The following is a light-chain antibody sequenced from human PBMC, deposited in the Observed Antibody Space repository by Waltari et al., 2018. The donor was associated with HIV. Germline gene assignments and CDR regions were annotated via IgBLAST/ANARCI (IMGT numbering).Light chain of an antibody. V-gene: IGKV3-20*01. CDR3: QQYANSPPMYT. CDR2: GAS. J-gene: IGKJ2*01. Sequence: EIVLTQSPGTLSLSPGERATLSCRAGQSVSSYLAWYQQKPGQAPRLLIYGASNRATGIPDRFSGSGSGKDFTLTISRLEPEDFAVYYCQQYANSPPMYTFGQGTKLEIK. CDR1: QSVSSY.